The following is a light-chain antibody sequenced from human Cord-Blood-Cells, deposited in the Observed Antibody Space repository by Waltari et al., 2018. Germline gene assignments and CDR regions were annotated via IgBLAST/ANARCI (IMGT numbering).Light chain of an antibody. V-gene: IGKV3-11*01. Sequence: DTVMTQSPAPLALSPGETAPLSCRASQRVSSYLAWYQQKPGQAPRRLIYDASNRATGIPARFSGSGSGTDFTLTISSLEPEDFAVYYCQQRSNWPLTFGGGTKVEIK. CDR2: DAS. J-gene: IGKJ4*01. CDR1: QRVSSY. CDR3: QQRSNWPLT.